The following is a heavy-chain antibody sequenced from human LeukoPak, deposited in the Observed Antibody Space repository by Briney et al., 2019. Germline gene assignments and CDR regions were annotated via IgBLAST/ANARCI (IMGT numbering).Heavy chain of an antibody. J-gene: IGHJ4*02. V-gene: IGHV3-21*01. CDR1: GFTFSSYS. CDR3: AREPYYDFWSGYYIH. D-gene: IGHD3-3*01. CDR2: ISSSSSYI. Sequence: GGPLRLSCAASGFTFSSYSMNWVRQAPGKGLEWVSSISSSSSYIYYADSVKGRFTISRDNAKNSLYLQMNSLRAEDTAVYYCAREPYYDFWSGYYIHWGQGTLVTVSS.